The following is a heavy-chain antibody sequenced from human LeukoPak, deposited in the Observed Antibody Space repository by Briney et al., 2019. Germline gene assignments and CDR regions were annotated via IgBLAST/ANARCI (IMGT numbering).Heavy chain of an antibody. CDR2: IKEDGNEK. J-gene: IGHJ4*02. CDR3: AGGQSVGY. D-gene: IGHD4-23*01. V-gene: IGHV3-7*01. Sequence: GGSPRLSCEVSGFTFSNYWMSWVRQAPGKGLEWVANIKEDGNEKYYVDSVKGRFTISRDNAKNSVYLQMNSLRVEDTAVYYCAGGQSVGYWGQGTLVTVSS. CDR1: GFTFSNYW.